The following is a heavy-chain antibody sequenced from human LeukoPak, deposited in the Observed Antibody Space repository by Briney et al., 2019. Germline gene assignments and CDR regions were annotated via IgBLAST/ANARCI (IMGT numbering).Heavy chain of an antibody. CDR1: GITLSNYA. J-gene: IGHJ4*02. V-gene: IGHV3-23*01. Sequence: GGSLRLSCVVSGITLSNYAMSWVRQAPGKGLEWISAISLNGETTWYADSVKGRFIISRDNSKNTLYLQLTSLRAEDTAVYYCAQGFSSGWYPYWGQGSLVSVSS. CDR2: ISLNGETT. CDR3: AQGFSSGWYPY. D-gene: IGHD6-19*01.